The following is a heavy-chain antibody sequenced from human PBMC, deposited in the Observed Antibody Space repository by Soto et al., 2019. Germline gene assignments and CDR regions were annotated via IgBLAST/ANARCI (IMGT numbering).Heavy chain of an antibody. D-gene: IGHD3-22*01. Sequence: QVQLQESGPGLVKPSETLSLTCAVSGDSISSYYCMWIRQPPGKGLESIGYLYYGRSANYNPSLKXRITLSXXPSPNQCSLTLSSMTAADTAVYYCALRSMAVVPEYWGQGTLVTVSS. J-gene: IGHJ4*02. CDR1: GDSISSYY. CDR3: ALRSMAVVPEY. V-gene: IGHV4-59*01. CDR2: LYYGRSA.